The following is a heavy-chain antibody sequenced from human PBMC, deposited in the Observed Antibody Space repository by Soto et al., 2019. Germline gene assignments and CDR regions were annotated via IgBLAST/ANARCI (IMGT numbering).Heavy chain of an antibody. Sequence: SVKVSCKASGGTFSSYAISWVREAPGQGLEWMGGIIPIFGTANYAQKFQGRVTITADESTSTAYMELSSLRSEDTAVYYCAREMGYYYGSGSYFDIWGQGTMVTVSS. J-gene: IGHJ3*02. CDR1: GGTFSSYA. CDR3: AREMGYYYGSGSYFDI. V-gene: IGHV1-69*13. D-gene: IGHD3-10*01. CDR2: IIPIFGTA.